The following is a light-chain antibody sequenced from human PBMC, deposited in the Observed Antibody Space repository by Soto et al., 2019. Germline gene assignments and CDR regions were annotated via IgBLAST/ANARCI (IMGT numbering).Light chain of an antibody. CDR2: TNN. V-gene: IGLV1-44*01. J-gene: IGLJ2*01. Sequence: QSVLTQPPSASGTPGQRVTISCSGNSSNIGSNTVNWYQQLPGTAPKLLIYTNNQRPSGVPDRFSGSKSDTSASLAISGLQSEDEADYYCAAWDDSLNGVVFGGGTKLTVL. CDR3: AAWDDSLNGVV. CDR1: SSNIGSNT.